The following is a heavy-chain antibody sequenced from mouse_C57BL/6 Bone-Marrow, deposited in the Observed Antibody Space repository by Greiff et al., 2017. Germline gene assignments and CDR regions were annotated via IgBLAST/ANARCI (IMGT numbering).Heavy chain of an antibody. CDR2: FHPYNDDT. J-gene: IGHJ1*03. D-gene: IGHD1-1*01. CDR1: GYTFTTYP. V-gene: IGHV1-47*01. Sequence: QVQLQQSGAELVKPGASVKMSCKASGYTFTTYPIEWMKQNHGKSLEWIGNFHPYNDDTKYNEKFKGKATLTVEKSSSTVYLELSRLTSDDSAVYYCARNPNYYYGSSHWYFDVWGTGTTVTVSS. CDR3: ARNPNYYYGSSHWYFDV.